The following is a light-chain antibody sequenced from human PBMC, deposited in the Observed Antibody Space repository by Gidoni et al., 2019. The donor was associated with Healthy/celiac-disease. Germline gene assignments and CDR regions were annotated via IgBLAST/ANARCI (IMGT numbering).Light chain of an antibody. CDR2: AAS. CDR1: QSISSY. V-gene: IGKV1-39*01. J-gene: IGKJ3*01. Sequence: DIQMTQSPSSLPASVGDRVTITCRASQSISSYLNWYQQKPGKAPKLLIYAASSLQSGVPSRFSGSGSGTDSTLTISSLQPEDCATYDCQQSYSTPPFTFGPGTKVDIK. CDR3: QQSYSTPPFT.